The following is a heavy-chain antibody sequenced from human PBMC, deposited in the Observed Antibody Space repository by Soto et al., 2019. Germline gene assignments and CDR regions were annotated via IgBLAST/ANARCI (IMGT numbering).Heavy chain of an antibody. J-gene: IGHJ4*02. Sequence: QVQLVQSGAEVKKPGTSVKVSCKASGYTFTSNGISWVRQAPGQGLEWMGWISTYNGNTNYAQKLQGRVTMTRDTSTSKADMELRDRISDDTAVYYCARDGYGDYGYWGQGSLVTLS. CDR3: ARDGYGDYGY. V-gene: IGHV1-18*01. CDR1: GYTFTSNG. D-gene: IGHD4-17*01. CDR2: ISTYNGNT.